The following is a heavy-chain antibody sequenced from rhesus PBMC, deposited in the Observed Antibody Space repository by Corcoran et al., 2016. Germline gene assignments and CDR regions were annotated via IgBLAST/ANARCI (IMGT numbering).Heavy chain of an antibody. D-gene: IGHD3-9*01. V-gene: IGHV4-169*02. Sequence: QLQLQESGPGLVKPLETLSVTCAVSGGSISSSYWTWIRQAPRKGLEWIGYNYGSGSSTNYNPSPKSRLTLSVDKSKNQLSLKLGSLTAADTGVYYCARDDYDDEYGYYYIDYWGQGVLVTVSS. CDR1: GGSISSSY. CDR3: ARDDYDDEYGYYYIDY. CDR2: NYGSGSST. J-gene: IGHJ4*01.